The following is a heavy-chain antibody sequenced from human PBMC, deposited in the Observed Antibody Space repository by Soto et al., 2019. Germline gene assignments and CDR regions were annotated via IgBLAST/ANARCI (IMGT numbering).Heavy chain of an antibody. D-gene: IGHD3-3*01. CDR2: ISGAVRYT. Sequence: EGSLRLSCAVSGFPFSDYYMSWIRQAPGKGLEWLSYISGAVRYTNYADSVKGRFTISRDNAKNSLYLQMNSLRAEDTAMYYCGSATPRRYDFWSGSSYYHSCMDVWGQG. J-gene: IGHJ6*02. CDR1: GFPFSDYY. V-gene: IGHV3-11*06. CDR3: GSATPRRYDFWSGSSYYHSCMDV.